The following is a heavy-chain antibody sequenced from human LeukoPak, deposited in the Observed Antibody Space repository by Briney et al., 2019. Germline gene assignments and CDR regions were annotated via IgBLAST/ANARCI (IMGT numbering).Heavy chain of an antibody. J-gene: IGHJ4*02. CDR3: ARHGADSDDSSGYYSGYYFDS. CDR2: ISYSGTT. Sequence: SETLSLTCAVSGGSFRSSNDYWGWIRQPPGKGLEWLGTISYSGTTYYNPSLRSRVTISIDTSKNQFSLKLSSVTAAVTAVYYCARHGADSDDSSGYYSGYYFDSWGQGTLVTGSS. D-gene: IGHD3-22*01. CDR1: GGSFRSSNDY. V-gene: IGHV4-39*01.